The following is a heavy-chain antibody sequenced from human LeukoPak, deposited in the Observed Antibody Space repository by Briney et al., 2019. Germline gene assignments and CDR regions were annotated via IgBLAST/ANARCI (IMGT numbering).Heavy chain of an antibody. V-gene: IGHV3-9*01. Sequence: GRSLRLSCAASGFTFDDYAMHWVRQAPGKGLEWVSGISWNSGSIGYADSVKGRFTISRDNAKNSLYLQMNSPRAEDTALYYCAKDTLPEDSYGLFDYWGQGTLVTVSS. J-gene: IGHJ4*02. D-gene: IGHD5-18*01. CDR3: AKDTLPEDSYGLFDY. CDR1: GFTFDDYA. CDR2: ISWNSGSI.